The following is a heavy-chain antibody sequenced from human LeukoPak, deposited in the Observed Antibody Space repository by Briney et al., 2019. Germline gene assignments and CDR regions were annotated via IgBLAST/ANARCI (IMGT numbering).Heavy chain of an antibody. CDR2: ISYDGSNK. D-gene: IGHD3-10*01. CDR1: GFTFSSYG. V-gene: IGHV3-30*18. CDR3: AKDAHGSGMDY. J-gene: IGHJ4*02. Sequence: GGSLRLSCAASGFTFSSYGMHWVRQAPGKGLEWVAVISYDGSNKYYADSVKGRFTISRDNSKNTLYLQMNSLRAEDTAVYYCAKDAHGSGMDYWGQGTLVTVSS.